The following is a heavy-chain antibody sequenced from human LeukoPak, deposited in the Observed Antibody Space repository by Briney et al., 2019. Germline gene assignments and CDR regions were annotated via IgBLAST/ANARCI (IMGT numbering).Heavy chain of an antibody. CDR1: GGSISSNSYY. Sequence: PSETLSLTCTVSGGSISSNSYYWGRIRQPPGQGLEWLGSIHYSRSTNYNPSPKSRVTISVDTSKNQFSLKLSSVPAADSAVYYCARGFYDYVWGSYRYKWFDPWGQGTLVTVSS. V-gene: IGHV4-39*01. CDR3: ARGFYDYVWGSYRYKWFDP. CDR2: IHYSRST. D-gene: IGHD3-16*02. J-gene: IGHJ5*02.